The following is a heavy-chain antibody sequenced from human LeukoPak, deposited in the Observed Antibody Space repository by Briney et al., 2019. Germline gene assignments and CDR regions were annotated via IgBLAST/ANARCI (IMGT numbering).Heavy chain of an antibody. CDR2: IITDGRST. D-gene: IGHD6-19*01. J-gene: IGHJ4*02. Sequence: HPWGSLRLSCAASGFTFSAYWMHWVRQVPGKGLVWVSRIITDGRSTIYADSVKGRFTISRDNAKNTLYLQINSLRGEDTGVYYCGRDESVSGPTTFDFWGQGTLVTVSS. V-gene: IGHV3-74*01. CDR3: GRDESVSGPTTFDF. CDR1: GFTFSAYW.